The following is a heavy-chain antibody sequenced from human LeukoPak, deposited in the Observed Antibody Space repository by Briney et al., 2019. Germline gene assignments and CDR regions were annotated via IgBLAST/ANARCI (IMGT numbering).Heavy chain of an antibody. D-gene: IGHD3-22*01. CDR2: INHSGST. CDR1: GGPFSGYY. CDR3: ARGLYYDSSGSPSFDY. V-gene: IGHV4-34*01. Sequence: SETLSLTCAVYGGPFSGYYWSWIRQPPGKGLDWIGEINHSGSTNYNPSLKSRVTISVDTSKNQFSLKLSSVTAADTAVYYCARGLYYDSSGSPSFDYWGQGTLVTVSS. J-gene: IGHJ4*02.